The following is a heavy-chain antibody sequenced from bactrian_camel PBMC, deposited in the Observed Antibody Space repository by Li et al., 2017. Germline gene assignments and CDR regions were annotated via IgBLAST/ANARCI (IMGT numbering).Heavy chain of an antibody. CDR3: AADQGGYCSHELTPSFGY. J-gene: IGHJ6*01. V-gene: IGHV3S54*01. CDR1: GYTYIR. D-gene: IGHD3*01. CDR2: IRPGGTNT. Sequence: HVQLVESGGGSAQAGGSLRLSCTASGYTYIRAWFRQAPGQQREAVAAIRPGGTNTYYAESVKGQFTISQDNANKTLYLEMDSLKPEDTAMYYCAADQGGYCSHELTPSFGYLGQGTQVTVS.